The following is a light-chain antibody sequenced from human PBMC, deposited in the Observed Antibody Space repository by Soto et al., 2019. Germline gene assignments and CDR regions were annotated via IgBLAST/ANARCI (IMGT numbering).Light chain of an antibody. Sequence: QSALTQPASLSGSPGPSITISCTGTSSDVGSYNLVSWYQQHPGKAPKLMIYEGSKRPSGVSNRFSGPKSGNTASLTISGLQAEDEADYYCCSYAGSSTLYVFGTGTKVTVL. V-gene: IGLV2-23*01. J-gene: IGLJ1*01. CDR2: EGS. CDR3: CSYAGSSTLYV. CDR1: SSDVGSYNL.